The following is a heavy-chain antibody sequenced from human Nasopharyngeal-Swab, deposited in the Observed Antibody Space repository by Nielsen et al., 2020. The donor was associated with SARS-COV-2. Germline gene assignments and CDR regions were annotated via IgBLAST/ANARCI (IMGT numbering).Heavy chain of an antibody. Sequence: GESLKISCVASGFAFGNYWMTWVRQAPGKGLESVANINQDGSDTSYVGSVKGRFTISRDNAKNSLFLEMNSLRDEDTAMYYCARDPYYDSAGGAYYFDYWGQGTLVTVSS. V-gene: IGHV3-7*01. J-gene: IGHJ4*02. CDR2: INQDGSDT. CDR1: GFAFGNYW. D-gene: IGHD3-10*01. CDR3: ARDPYYDSAGGAYYFDY.